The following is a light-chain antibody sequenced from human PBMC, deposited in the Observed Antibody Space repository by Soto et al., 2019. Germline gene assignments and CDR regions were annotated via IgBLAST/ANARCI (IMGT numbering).Light chain of an antibody. V-gene: IGKV3-15*01. Sequence: EIVMTQSPATLSVSPGEGATLSCRASQSVSSNLAWYQQKPGQAPRLLIYAASTRATGIPDRFRGSGSGTEFTLTITSLQSEDFAVYYCQQYNNWPTLTFGGGTKVEIK. J-gene: IGKJ4*01. CDR3: QQYNNWPTLT. CDR2: AAS. CDR1: QSVSSN.